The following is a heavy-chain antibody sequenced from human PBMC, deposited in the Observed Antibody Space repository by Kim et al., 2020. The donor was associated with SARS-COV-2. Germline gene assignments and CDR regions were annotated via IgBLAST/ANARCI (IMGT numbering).Heavy chain of an antibody. Sequence: YDGSNKYYADSVKGRFTISRDNSKNTLYLQMNSLRAEDTAVYYCATEPFDYWGQGTLVTVSS. CDR3: ATEPFDY. J-gene: IGHJ4*02. V-gene: IGHV3-30-3*01. CDR2: YDGSNK.